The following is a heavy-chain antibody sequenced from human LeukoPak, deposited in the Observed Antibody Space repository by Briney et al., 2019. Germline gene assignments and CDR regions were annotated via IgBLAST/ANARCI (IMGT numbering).Heavy chain of an antibody. Sequence: GGSLRLSCAASGFTFSNAWMSWVRQAPGKGLEWVGRIKSKTDGGTTDYAAPVKGRFTISRDDSKNTLYLQMNSLKTEDTAVYYCTTDLGAYYYDSSGYYPHWGQGTLVTVSS. CDR2: IKSKTDGGTT. D-gene: IGHD3-22*01. CDR1: GFTFSNAW. J-gene: IGHJ4*02. CDR3: TTDLGAYYYDSSGYYPH. V-gene: IGHV3-15*01.